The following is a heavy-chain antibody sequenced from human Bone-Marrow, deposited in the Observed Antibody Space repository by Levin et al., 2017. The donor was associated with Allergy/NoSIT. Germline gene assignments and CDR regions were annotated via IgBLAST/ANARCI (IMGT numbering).Heavy chain of an antibody. J-gene: IGHJ6*02. CDR2: IYHSGST. V-gene: IGHV4-4*02. CDR1: GGSISSSNW. Sequence: SQTLSLTCAVSGGSISSSNWWSWVRQPPGKGLEWIGEIYHSGSTNYNPSLKSRVTISVDKSKNQFSLKLSSVTAADTAVYYCARESGYNYYYYGMDVWGQGTTVTVSS. D-gene: IGHD5-12*01. CDR3: ARESGYNYYYYGMDV.